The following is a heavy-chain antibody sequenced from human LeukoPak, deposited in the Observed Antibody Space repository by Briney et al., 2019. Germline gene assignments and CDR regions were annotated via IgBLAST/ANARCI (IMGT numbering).Heavy chain of an antibody. V-gene: IGHV3-23*01. Sequence: GGSLRLSCAASGFTFSSYAMSWVRQAPGKGLEWVSGITDSGFTTFNANSVKGRFTISRDNSKNTLYLQMNSLRAEDTAVYYCANAGFCSSTTCYNPFDHWGQGTLVTVSS. CDR1: GFTFSSYA. J-gene: IGHJ4*02. CDR3: ANAGFCSSTTCYNPFDH. CDR2: ITDSGFTT. D-gene: IGHD2-2*02.